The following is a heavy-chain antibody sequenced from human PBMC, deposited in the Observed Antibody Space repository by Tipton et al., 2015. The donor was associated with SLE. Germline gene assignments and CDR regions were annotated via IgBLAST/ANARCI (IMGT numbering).Heavy chain of an antibody. CDR1: GGSISRGFYS. CDR3: ARVQEGGYYFYGMDV. CDR2: IYYSGGT. D-gene: IGHD3-16*01. V-gene: IGHV4-61*01. J-gene: IGHJ6*02. Sequence: TLSLTCAVSGGSISRGFYSWNWIRQPPGKGLEWIGYIYYSGGTNYNPSLKSRVTISVDTAKNQFSLKLSSVTAADTAVYYCARVQEGGYYFYGMDVWGQGTMVTVSS.